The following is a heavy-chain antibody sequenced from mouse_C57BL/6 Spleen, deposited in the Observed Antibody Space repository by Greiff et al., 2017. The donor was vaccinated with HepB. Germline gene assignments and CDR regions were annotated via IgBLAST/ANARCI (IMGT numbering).Heavy chain of an antibody. J-gene: IGHJ1*03. D-gene: IGHD1-1*01. CDR3: AITTVVATGYFDV. Sequence: VQLQESGAELVRPGTSVKMSCKASGYTFTNYWIGWAKQRPGHGLEWIGDIYPGGGYTNYNEKFKGKATLTADKSSSTAYMQFSSLTSEDSAIYYCAITTVVATGYFDVWGTGTTVTVSS. CDR1: GYTFTNYW. V-gene: IGHV1-63*01. CDR2: IYPGGGYT.